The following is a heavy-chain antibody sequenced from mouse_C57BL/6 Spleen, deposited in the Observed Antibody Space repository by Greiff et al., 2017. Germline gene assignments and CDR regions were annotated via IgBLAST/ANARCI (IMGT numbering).Heavy chain of an antibody. Sequence: QVHVKQSGAELVRPGSSVKLSCKASGYTFTSYWMHWVKQRPIQGLEWIGNIDPSDSETHYNQKFKDKATLTVDKSSSTAYMQLSSLTSEDSAVYYCARGDYEAWFAYWGQGTLVTVSA. J-gene: IGHJ3*01. CDR3: ARGDYEAWFAY. V-gene: IGHV1-52*01. CDR2: IDPSDSET. D-gene: IGHD2-4*01. CDR1: GYTFTSYW.